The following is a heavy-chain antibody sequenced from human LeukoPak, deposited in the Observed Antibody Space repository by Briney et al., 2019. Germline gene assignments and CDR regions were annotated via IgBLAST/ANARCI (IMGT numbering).Heavy chain of an antibody. V-gene: IGHV1-69*05. D-gene: IGHD1-1*01. CDR2: IIPIFGTA. CDR1: GGTFSSYA. Sequence: SVKVSCKASGGTFSSYAISWVRQAPGQGLEWMGGIIPIFGTANYAQKFQGRVTMTRDTSTSTVYMELSSLRSEDTAVYYCARASTWPTTNWFDPWGQGTLVTVSS. CDR3: ARASTWPTTNWFDP. J-gene: IGHJ5*02.